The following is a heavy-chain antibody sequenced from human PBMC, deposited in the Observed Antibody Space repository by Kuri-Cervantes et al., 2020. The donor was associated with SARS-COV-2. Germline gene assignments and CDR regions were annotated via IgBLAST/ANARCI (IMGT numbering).Heavy chain of an antibody. CDR3: ARVAAYCGGDCYSRGAFDI. CDR2: IYYSGST. CDR1: GGSISSYY. Sequence: GSLRLSCTVSGGSISSYYWSWIRQPPGKGLEWIGYIYYSGSTNYNPSLKSRVTISVDTSKNQFSLKLSSVTAADTAVYYCARVAAYCGGDCYSRGAFDIWGQGTMVTVSS. D-gene: IGHD2-21*02. V-gene: IGHV4-59*01. J-gene: IGHJ3*02.